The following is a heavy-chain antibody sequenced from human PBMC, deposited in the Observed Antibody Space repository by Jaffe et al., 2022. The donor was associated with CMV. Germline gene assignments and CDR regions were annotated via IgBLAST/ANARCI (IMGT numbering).Heavy chain of an antibody. Sequence: QVQLVESGGGVVQPGRSLRLSCAASGFTFSSYGMHWVRQAPGKGLEWVAVIWYDGSNKYYADSVKGRFTISRDNSKNTLYLQMNSLRAEDTAVYYCARDPDNDAFDIWGQGTMVTVSS. CDR2: IWYDGSNK. CDR1: GFTFSSYG. D-gene: IGHD2-15*01. J-gene: IGHJ3*02. V-gene: IGHV3-33*08. CDR3: ARDPDNDAFDI.